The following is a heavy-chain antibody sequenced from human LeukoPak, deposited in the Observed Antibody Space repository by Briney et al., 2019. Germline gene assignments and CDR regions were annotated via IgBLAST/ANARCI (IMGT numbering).Heavy chain of an antibody. CDR3: ARDPSGQVAWFGELGAYYFDY. CDR1: GFTFSSYA. Sequence: PGGSLRLSCAASGFTFSSYAMHWVRRAPGKGLEWMAVISYDGSNKYYADSVKGRFTISRDNSKNTLYLQMNSLRAEDTAVYYCARDPSGQVAWFGELGAYYFDYWGQGTLDTVSS. CDR2: ISYDGSNK. V-gene: IGHV3-30-3*01. D-gene: IGHD3-10*01. J-gene: IGHJ4*02.